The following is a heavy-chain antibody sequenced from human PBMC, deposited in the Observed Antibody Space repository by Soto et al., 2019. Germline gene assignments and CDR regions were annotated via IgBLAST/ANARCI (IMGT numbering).Heavy chain of an antibody. CDR3: ARTKCSGGSCYSWSLDY. Sequence: SETLSLPCTVSGSSITTGGYYWSWIPQLPGKRLEWIGHRYYSESTYYNPSLKSRVSISSDTSQNQFSLKLSFVTAADTAMYYCARTKCSGGSCYSWSLDYWGQGTPVTASS. J-gene: IGHJ4*02. D-gene: IGHD2-15*01. CDR1: GSSITTGGYY. CDR2: RYYSEST. V-gene: IGHV4-31*03.